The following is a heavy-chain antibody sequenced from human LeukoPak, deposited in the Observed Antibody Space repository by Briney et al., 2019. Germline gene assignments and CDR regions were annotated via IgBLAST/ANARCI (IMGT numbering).Heavy chain of an antibody. V-gene: IGHV1-2*02. J-gene: IGHJ5*01. CDR1: GYTFTGYY. Sequence: GASVKVSCKASGYTFTGYYMHWVRQAPGQGREWMGWINPNSGGTNYAQKFQGRVTMTRDTSISTAYMELSRLRSDDTAVYYCARELTYCGGDCYRNWFDSWGQGTLVTVSS. CDR2: INPNSGGT. CDR3: ARELTYCGGDCYRNWFDS. D-gene: IGHD2-21*02.